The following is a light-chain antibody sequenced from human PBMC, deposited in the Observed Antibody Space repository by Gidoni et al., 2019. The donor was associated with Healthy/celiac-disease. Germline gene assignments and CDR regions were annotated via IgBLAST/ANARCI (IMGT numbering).Light chain of an antibody. CDR3: SSYTSRSTLYV. J-gene: IGLJ1*01. V-gene: IGLV2-14*03. Sequence: QSALTQPASVAGSPAQSITISCTGTSSDVGGYTYVSWYQQHPGNAPKLMIYDVSNRPSGVATRFSCSKAGNTASLTISGLQAEDEADYYCSSYTSRSTLYVFGTGTKVTVL. CDR1: SSDVGGYTY. CDR2: DVS.